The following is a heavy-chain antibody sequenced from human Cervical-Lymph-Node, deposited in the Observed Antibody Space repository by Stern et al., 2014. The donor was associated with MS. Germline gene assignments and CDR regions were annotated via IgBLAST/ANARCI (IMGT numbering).Heavy chain of an antibody. CDR3: ATWGAGNSPPLFY. J-gene: IGHJ4*02. D-gene: IGHD4-23*01. CDR2: INTKTGNP. V-gene: IGHV7-4-1*02. CDR1: GYNVTTYA. Sequence: VQLVESGSELRTPGASVKVSCKASGYNVTTYAMNWVRQAPGQGLEWMGWINTKTGNPTFAQGFTGRFVFSLDTSINTAYLQITSLKAEDSAVYYCATWGAGNSPPLFYWGQGTLVTVSS.